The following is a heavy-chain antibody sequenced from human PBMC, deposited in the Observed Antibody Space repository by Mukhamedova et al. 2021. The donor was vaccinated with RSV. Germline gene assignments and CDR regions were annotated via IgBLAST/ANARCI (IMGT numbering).Heavy chain of an antibody. D-gene: IGHD4-17*01. V-gene: IGHV4-30-4*01. CDR2: IYYSGST. Sequence: IRQPPGKGLEWIGYIYYSGSTYYNPSLKSRLTISVDTSKNQFSLKLSSVTAADTAVYYCARTTGDYYYMDVWGKGTTVTVSS. CDR3: ARTTGDYYYMDV. J-gene: IGHJ6*03.